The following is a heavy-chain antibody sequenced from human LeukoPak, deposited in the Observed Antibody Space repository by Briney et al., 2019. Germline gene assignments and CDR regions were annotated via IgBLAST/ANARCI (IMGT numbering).Heavy chain of an antibody. CDR1: GFTFDDYA. Sequence: GGSLRLSCAASGFTFDDYAMHWVRQAPGEGLEWVSGISWNSGSIGYADSVKGRFTISRDNAKNSLYLQMNSLRAEDTALYYCAKGPRLQYFDYWGQGTLVTVSS. J-gene: IGHJ4*02. CDR3: AKGPRLQYFDY. CDR2: ISWNSGSI. V-gene: IGHV3-9*01. D-gene: IGHD4-11*01.